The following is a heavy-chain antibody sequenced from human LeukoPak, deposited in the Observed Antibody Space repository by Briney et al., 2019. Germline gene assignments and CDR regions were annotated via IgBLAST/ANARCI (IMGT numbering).Heavy chain of an antibody. Sequence: PSQTLSLTCTVSGGSISSGSYYWSWIRQPAGKGLEWIGRIYTSGSTNYNPSLKSRVTISVDTSKNQFSLKLSSVTAADTAVYYCARLRGRYSYGYSPAYYYYMDVWGKGTTVTISS. D-gene: IGHD5-18*01. CDR3: ARLRGRYSYGYSPAYYYYMDV. CDR1: GGSISSGSYY. J-gene: IGHJ6*03. CDR2: IYTSGST. V-gene: IGHV4-61*02.